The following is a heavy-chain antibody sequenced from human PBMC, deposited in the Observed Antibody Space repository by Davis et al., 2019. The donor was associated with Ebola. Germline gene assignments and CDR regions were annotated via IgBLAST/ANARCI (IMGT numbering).Heavy chain of an antibody. CDR2: IRSKAYGGTT. V-gene: IGHV3-49*04. D-gene: IGHD4-17*01. J-gene: IGHJ4*02. Sequence: GESLKISCTASGFTFGDYAMSWVRQAPGKGLEWVGFIRSKAYGGTTEYAASVKGRFTIPRDNAKNSLYLQMNSLRAEDTALYYCAKGTYGDYVAPFDYWGQGTLVTVSS. CDR3: AKGTYGDYVAPFDY. CDR1: GFTFGDYA.